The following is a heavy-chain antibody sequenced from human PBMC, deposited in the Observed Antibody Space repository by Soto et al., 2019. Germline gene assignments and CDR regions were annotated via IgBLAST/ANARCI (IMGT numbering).Heavy chain of an antibody. CDR3: ARDHPHSYGVYYFDY. CDR2: IYYSGST. J-gene: IGHJ4*02. V-gene: IGHV4-30-4*02. D-gene: IGHD5-18*01. CDR1: GGSIRSGDYY. Sequence: SETLSLTCTVSGGSIRSGDYYWSWIRQPPGKGLESIGYIYYSGSTYYNPSLQNRVTISVDTSKNQVSLKVNSVTAADTAVYYCARDHPHSYGVYYFDYWGQGTPVTVSS.